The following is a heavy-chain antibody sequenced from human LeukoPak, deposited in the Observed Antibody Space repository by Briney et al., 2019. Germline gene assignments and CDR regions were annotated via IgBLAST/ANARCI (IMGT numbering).Heavy chain of an antibody. CDR1: GFTFTSYG. Sequence: GGSLRLSCAASGFTFTSYGMHWVRQAPRKGLEWVAFIHYDGSPKYYADSVKGRLTISRDTSKNTLYLQMNSLTTEDTAVYYCAKAKTLDYWGQGTLVTVSS. CDR3: AKAKTLDY. CDR2: IHYDGSPK. V-gene: IGHV3-30*02. J-gene: IGHJ4*02.